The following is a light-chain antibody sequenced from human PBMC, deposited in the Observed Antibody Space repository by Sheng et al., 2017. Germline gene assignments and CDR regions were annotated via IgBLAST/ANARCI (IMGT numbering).Light chain of an antibody. V-gene: IGKV1-39*01. CDR3: QQSDSLLMYT. J-gene: IGKJ2*01. CDR1: RNIDRK. CDR2: AAS. Sequence: DIQMTQSPSSLSASVGDRVTITCRASRNIDRKINWYQQKPGKAPQLLIYAASTLQSGVPSRFSGSRSGTDFTLTITGLQPEDFATYYCQQSDSLLMYTFGQGTNLEVK.